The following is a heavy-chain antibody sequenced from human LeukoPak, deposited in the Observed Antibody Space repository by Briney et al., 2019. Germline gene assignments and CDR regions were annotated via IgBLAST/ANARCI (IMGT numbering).Heavy chain of an antibody. Sequence: PGGSLRLSCVASGFAFSSYETSWVRQAPGKGLEWVSFISGDGRAIHYADSVRGRFTISADNARNSVFLQMNSLRAEDTAVYYCATSLSGWFGPSAYYCGQGTLVTVSS. V-gene: IGHV3-48*03. CDR3: ATSLSGWFGPSAYY. D-gene: IGHD6-19*01. CDR2: ISGDGRAI. J-gene: IGHJ4*02. CDR1: GFAFSSYE.